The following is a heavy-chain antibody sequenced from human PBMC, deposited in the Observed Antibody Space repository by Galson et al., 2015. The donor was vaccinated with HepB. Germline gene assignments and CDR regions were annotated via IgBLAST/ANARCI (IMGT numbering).Heavy chain of an antibody. CDR3: ARANHLPDTAMVRDDY. Sequence: SVKVSCKASGYTFTNYGISWVRQAPGQGLEWMGWISAYNGNTNYAQKLQGRVTVTTDTSTSTAYMELRSLRSDDTAVYYCARANHLPDTAMVRDDYWGQGTPVTVSS. CDR2: ISAYNGNT. CDR1: GYTFTNYG. J-gene: IGHJ4*02. D-gene: IGHD5-18*01. V-gene: IGHV1-18*01.